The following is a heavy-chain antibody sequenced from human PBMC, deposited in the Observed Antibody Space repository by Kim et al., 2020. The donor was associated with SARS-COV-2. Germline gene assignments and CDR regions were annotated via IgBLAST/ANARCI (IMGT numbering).Heavy chain of an antibody. Sequence: GGSLRLSCTASGFTFGDYAMSWFRQAPGKGLEWVGFIRSKAYGGTTEYAASVKGRFTISRDDSKSIAYLQMNSLKTEDTAVYYCTRADYGDYRDAFDIWGQGTMVTVSS. J-gene: IGHJ3*02. CDR3: TRADYGDYRDAFDI. V-gene: IGHV3-49*03. CDR1: GFTFGDYA. CDR2: IRSKAYGGTT. D-gene: IGHD4-17*01.